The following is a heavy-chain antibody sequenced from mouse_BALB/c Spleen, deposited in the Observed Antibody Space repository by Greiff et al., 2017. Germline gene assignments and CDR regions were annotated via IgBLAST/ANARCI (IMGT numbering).Heavy chain of an antibody. D-gene: IGHD2-10*01. J-gene: IGHJ3*01. V-gene: IGHV2-9-2*01. CDR2: IWTGGGT. Sequence: VKLMESGPGLVAPSQSLSITCTVSGFSLTSYDISWVRQPPGKGLEWLGVIWTGGGTNYNSAFMSRLSISKDNSKSQVFLKMNSLQTDDTAIYYCVRAYYGSPAWFAYWGQGTLVTVSA. CDR3: VRAYYGSPAWFAY. CDR1: GFSLTSYD.